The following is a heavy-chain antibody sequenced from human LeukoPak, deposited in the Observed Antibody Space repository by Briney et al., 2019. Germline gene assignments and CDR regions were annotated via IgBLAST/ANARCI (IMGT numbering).Heavy chain of an antibody. CDR3: ARDHWNSDAFDI. D-gene: IGHD1/OR15-1a*01. V-gene: IGHV1-2*02. J-gene: IGHJ3*02. CDR1: GYTFTGYY. CDR2: INPNSGGT. Sequence: ASVKVSCKASGYTFTGYYMHWVRQAPGQGLEWMGWINPNSGGTNYAQKFQGRVTMTRDTSISTAYMELSRLRSDDTAVYYCARDHWNSDAFDIWGQGTMVTVHS.